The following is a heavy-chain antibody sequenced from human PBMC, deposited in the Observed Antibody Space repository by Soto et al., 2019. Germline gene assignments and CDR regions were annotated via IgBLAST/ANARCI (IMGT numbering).Heavy chain of an antibody. D-gene: IGHD6-19*01. J-gene: IGHJ4*02. CDR3: ARLKVAGTWLDY. Sequence: QLQLQESGPGLVKPSETLSLTCTVSGGSISSSSYYWGWIRQPPGKGLEWIGSIYYSGSTYYNPSLKSRVTISVDTSKNQFSLKLSSVTAADTAVYYCARLKVAGTWLDYWGQGTLVTVSS. CDR2: IYYSGST. V-gene: IGHV4-39*01. CDR1: GGSISSSSYY.